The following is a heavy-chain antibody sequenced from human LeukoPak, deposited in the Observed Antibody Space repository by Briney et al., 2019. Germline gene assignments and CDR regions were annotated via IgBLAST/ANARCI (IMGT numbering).Heavy chain of an antibody. CDR1: GGSFSGYY. CDR3: ARHLWFGEFGY. J-gene: IGHJ4*02. CDR2: INHSGST. D-gene: IGHD3-10*01. Sequence: SETLSLTCAVYGGSFSGYYWSWIRQPPGKGLEWIGEINHSGSTNYSPSLKSRVTISVDTSKNQFSLKLSSVTAADTAVYYCARHLWFGEFGYWGQGTLVTVSS. V-gene: IGHV4-34*01.